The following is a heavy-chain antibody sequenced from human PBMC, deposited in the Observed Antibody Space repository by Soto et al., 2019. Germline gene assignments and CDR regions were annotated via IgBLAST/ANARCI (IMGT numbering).Heavy chain of an antibody. V-gene: IGHV3-23*01. Sequence: GGSLRLSCAASGFTFSSYAMSWVRQAPGKGLKWVSAISGSGGSTYYADSVKGRFTISRDNSKNTLYLQMNSLRAEDTAVYYCAKFYDFWSSVGAFDYWGQGTLVTVSS. CDR1: GFTFSSYA. CDR3: AKFYDFWSSVGAFDY. J-gene: IGHJ4*02. D-gene: IGHD3-3*01. CDR2: ISGSGGST.